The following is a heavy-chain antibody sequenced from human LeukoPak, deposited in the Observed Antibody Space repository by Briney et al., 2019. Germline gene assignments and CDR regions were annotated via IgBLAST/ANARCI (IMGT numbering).Heavy chain of an antibody. CDR1: GDSITSDTYY. J-gene: IGHJ5*02. Sequence: SETLSLTCTVSGDSITSDTYYWGWIRQPPGKELEWIGTIYYSGTTFYNPSLKSRVTISVDTSKNQFSLKLSSVTAADTAVYYCARDLLGGSYHWGQGTLVTVSS. CDR2: IYYSGTT. V-gene: IGHV4-39*07. D-gene: IGHD1-26*01. CDR3: ARDLLGGSYH.